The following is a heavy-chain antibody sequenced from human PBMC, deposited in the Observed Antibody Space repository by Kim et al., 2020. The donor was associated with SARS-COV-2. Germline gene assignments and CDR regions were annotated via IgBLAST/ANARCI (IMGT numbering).Heavy chain of an antibody. V-gene: IGHV3-43*01. D-gene: IGHD3-3*01. CDR3: AKASLRFLEWLLLDY. Sequence: DSVKGRFTISRDNSKNSLYLQMNSLRTEDTALYYCAKASLRFLEWLLLDYWGQGTLVTVSS. J-gene: IGHJ4*02.